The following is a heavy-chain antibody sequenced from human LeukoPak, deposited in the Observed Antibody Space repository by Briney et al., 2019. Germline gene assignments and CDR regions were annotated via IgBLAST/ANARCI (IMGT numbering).Heavy chain of an antibody. J-gene: IGHJ5*02. Sequence: GGSLRLSCAVSGLNFPDTWMSWVRQAPGKGLEWIARIKSKIDGGTADYAAPVRGRFVISRDDSKDTLSLQMNNLKSDDTGTYYCTTGGSWGPGTLVIVSS. CDR2: IKSKIDGGTA. V-gene: IGHV3-15*01. CDR1: GLNFPDTW. CDR3: TTGGS.